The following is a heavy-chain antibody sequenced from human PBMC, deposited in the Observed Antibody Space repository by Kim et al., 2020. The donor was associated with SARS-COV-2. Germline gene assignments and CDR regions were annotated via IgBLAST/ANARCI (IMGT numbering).Heavy chain of an antibody. V-gene: IGHV3-49*03. D-gene: IGHD1-26*01. Sequence: GGSLRLSCTTSGFNFGDYAMSWFRQAPGKGLEWVTSIGSKGYGGTRQYAASVAGRVAISRDDSKSIAYLQMNSMTVEDTALYYCTRGPRKGSFAYWGQ. J-gene: IGHJ4*02. CDR2: IGSKGYGGTR. CDR1: GFNFGDYA. CDR3: TRGPRKGSFAY.